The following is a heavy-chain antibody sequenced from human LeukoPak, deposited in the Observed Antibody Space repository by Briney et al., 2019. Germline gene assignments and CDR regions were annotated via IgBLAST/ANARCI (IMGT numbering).Heavy chain of an antibody. D-gene: IGHD3-22*01. J-gene: IGHJ4*02. CDR2: IIPIFGTA. CDR1: GGTFSSYA. CDR3: ASGSDSSGFGFDY. Sequence: SVKVSCKASGGTFSSYAISWVRQAPGQGLEWMGRIIPIFGTANYAQKFQGRVTITTDESTSTTYMELSSLRSEDTAVYYCASGSDSSGFGFDYWGRGTLVTVSS. V-gene: IGHV1-69*05.